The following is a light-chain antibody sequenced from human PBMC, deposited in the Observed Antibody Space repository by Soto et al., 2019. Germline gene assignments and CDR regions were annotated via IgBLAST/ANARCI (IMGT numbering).Light chain of an antibody. Sequence: QSALTQPPSVSGAPGQRVTISCTGSSSNTGAGYDVHWYKQFPGTAPKLLIYGNNNRPSGVPGRFSGSKSGTSASLAITGLQVEEEANYYCQSYDSSLSGFVFGTGTKLTVL. J-gene: IGLJ1*01. CDR2: GNN. CDR1: SSNTGAGYD. CDR3: QSYDSSLSGFV. V-gene: IGLV1-40*01.